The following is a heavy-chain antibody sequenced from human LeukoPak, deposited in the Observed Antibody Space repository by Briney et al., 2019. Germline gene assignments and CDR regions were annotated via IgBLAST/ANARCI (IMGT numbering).Heavy chain of an antibody. J-gene: IGHJ4*02. Sequence: QPGGSLRLSCAASGFTFSSYGMHWVRQAPGKGLEWVAVISYDGSNKYYADSVKGRFTISRDNSKNTLYLQMNSLRAEDTAVYYCAKDEFRYCSGGSCKMGLWGQGTLVTVPS. D-gene: IGHD2-15*01. V-gene: IGHV3-30*18. CDR2: ISYDGSNK. CDR1: GFTFSSYG. CDR3: AKDEFRYCSGGSCKMGL.